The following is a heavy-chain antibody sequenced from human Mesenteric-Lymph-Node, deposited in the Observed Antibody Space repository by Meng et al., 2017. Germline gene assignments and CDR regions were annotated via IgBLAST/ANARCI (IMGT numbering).Heavy chain of an antibody. D-gene: IGHD1-26*01. J-gene: IGHJ4*02. Sequence: GESLKISCAASGFTFTDYGMSWVRQAPGKGLEWVANINQDGTEKYYVDSVKGRFIVSRDNAKNIVSLEMNSLRAEDTAVYYCARRAGAADWGQGTLVTVSS. CDR2: INQDGTEK. V-gene: IGHV3-7*01. CDR3: ARRAGAAD. CDR1: GFTFTDYG.